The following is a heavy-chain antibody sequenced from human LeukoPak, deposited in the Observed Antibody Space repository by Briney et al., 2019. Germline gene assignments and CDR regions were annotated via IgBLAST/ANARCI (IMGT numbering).Heavy chain of an antibody. J-gene: IGHJ3*01. Sequence: GESLKISCQGSGYNFTSHWIGWVRQMPGKGLEWMGIFYPGDSDSRQSPSLRGQVTISADKSINTAYLQWNSLKASDTAMYYCARGHHVVVATATWASDAFDLWGQGTMVTVSS. D-gene: IGHD2-21*02. V-gene: IGHV5-51*01. CDR3: ARGHHVVVATATWASDAFDL. CDR1: GYNFTSHW. CDR2: FYPGDSDS.